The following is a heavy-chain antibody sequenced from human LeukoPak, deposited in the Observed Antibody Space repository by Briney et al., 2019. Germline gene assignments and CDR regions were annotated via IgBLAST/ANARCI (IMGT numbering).Heavy chain of an antibody. Sequence: PSETLSLTCAVSGGSISSSNCWSWVRQPPGKGLEWIGEIYDSWSTTYNPSLDSRVTIYVDKSKDHFYLKLSSVTRADTAVYYCERDYYYYDSSGYYYLDYWGQGTLVTVSS. CDR1: GGSISSSNC. CDR3: ERDYYYYDSSGYYYLDY. V-gene: IGHV4-4*02. J-gene: IGHJ4*02. CDR2: IYDSWST. D-gene: IGHD3-22*01.